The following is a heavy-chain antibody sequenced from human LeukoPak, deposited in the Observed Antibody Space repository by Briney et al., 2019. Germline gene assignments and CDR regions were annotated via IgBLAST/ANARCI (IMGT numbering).Heavy chain of an antibody. CDR2: IYQSGTT. Sequence: SETLSLTCSVSGYSISSGYYWGWIRQPPGKGLEWIGSIYQSGTTSYNPSLKSRVTISVDTSKNQFSLKLSSVTAADTAVYYCARMGIAAALDAFDIWGQGTMVTVSS. CDR1: GYSISSGYY. CDR3: ARMGIAAALDAFDI. J-gene: IGHJ3*02. D-gene: IGHD6-13*01. V-gene: IGHV4-38-2*02.